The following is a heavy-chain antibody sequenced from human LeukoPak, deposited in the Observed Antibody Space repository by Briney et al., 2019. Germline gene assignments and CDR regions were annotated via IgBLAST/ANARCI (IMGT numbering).Heavy chain of an antibody. Sequence: GGSLRLSCAASGFTFRTYSMNWVRQAPGKGLEWVSSISSSSSYIYYADSVKGRFTISRDNAKNSLYLQMNSLRAEDTAVYYCARAGSSGYHYWGQGTLVTASS. CDR1: GFTFRTYS. V-gene: IGHV3-21*01. J-gene: IGHJ4*02. D-gene: IGHD6-19*01. CDR3: ARAGSSGYHY. CDR2: ISSSSSYI.